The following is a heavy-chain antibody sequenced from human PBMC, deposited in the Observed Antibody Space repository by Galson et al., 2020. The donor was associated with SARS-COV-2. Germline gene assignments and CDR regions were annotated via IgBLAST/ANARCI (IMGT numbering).Heavy chain of an antibody. CDR2: ISGRGVNI. V-gene: IGHV3-23*01. CDR1: GFTFSNYEFSNYA. J-gene: IGHJ4*02. CDR3: VGDAVGGYDERFDY. D-gene: IGHD5-12*01. Sequence: TAESLTLSCAVSGFTFSNYEFSNYAMDWVRQAPGKGLEWVSAISGRGVNIYYADSVTGRFTISRDNYKNTLYLQMNSLRAEDTAVYYCVGDAVGGYDERFDYWGQGTLVTVSS.